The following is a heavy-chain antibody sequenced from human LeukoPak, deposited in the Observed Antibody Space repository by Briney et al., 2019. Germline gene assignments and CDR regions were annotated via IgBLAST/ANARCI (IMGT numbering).Heavy chain of an antibody. J-gene: IGHJ3*02. CDR1: GFTVSSNY. CDR2: IYSGGST. Sequence: GGSLSLSCAASGFTVSSNYMSWVRQAPGKGLEWVSVIYSGGSTYYADSVKGRFTISRDNSKNTLYLQMNSLRAEDTAVYYCARPPAAAGSQGAGDAFDIWGQGTMVTVSS. V-gene: IGHV3-66*04. D-gene: IGHD6-13*01. CDR3: ARPPAAAGSQGAGDAFDI.